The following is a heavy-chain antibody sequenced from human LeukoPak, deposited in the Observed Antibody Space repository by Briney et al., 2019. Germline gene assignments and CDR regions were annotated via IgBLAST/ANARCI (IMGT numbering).Heavy chain of an antibody. J-gene: IGHJ4*02. CDR1: GYTFTCYY. CDR3: ARGYGSGSYSDY. CDR2: INPNSGGT. D-gene: IGHD3-10*01. V-gene: IGHV1-2*04. Sequence: GASVKVSCKASGYTFTCYYMHRVRQAPGQGLEWMGWINPNSGGTNYAQKFQGWVTMTRDTSISTAYMELSRLRSDDTAVYYCARGYGSGSYSDYWGQGTLVTVSS.